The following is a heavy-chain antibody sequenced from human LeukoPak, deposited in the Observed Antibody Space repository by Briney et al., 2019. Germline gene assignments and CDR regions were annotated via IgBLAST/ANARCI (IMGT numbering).Heavy chain of an antibody. CDR3: AKKVDGTNAEDNFYMDV. Sequence: PGGSLRLSCEPSGFTFRSYAMIWVRQAPGKGLEWVSVIGGSGDVTYYADSVKGRFSISRDNSKKMLYLHMSNLRAEDTATYFCAKKVDGTNAEDNFYMDVWGKGTTVTVSS. D-gene: IGHD2-8*01. V-gene: IGHV3-23*01. CDR1: GFTFRSYA. CDR2: IGGSGDVT. J-gene: IGHJ6*03.